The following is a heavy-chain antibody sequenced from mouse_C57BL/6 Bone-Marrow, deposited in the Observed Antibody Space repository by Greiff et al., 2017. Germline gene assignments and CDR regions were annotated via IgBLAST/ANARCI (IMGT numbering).Heavy chain of an antibody. CDR3: ARSLYDGYCGAWFAY. J-gene: IGHJ3*01. CDR1: GYTFTDYY. D-gene: IGHD2-3*01. Sequence: VQLQQSGPVLVKPGASVKMSCKASGYTFTDYYMNWVKQSHGKSLEWIGVINPNNGGTSYNQKFKGKATLTVDKSSSTAYMELNSLTSEDSAVYYGARSLYDGYCGAWFAYWGQGTLVTVSA. CDR2: INPNNGGT. V-gene: IGHV1-19*01.